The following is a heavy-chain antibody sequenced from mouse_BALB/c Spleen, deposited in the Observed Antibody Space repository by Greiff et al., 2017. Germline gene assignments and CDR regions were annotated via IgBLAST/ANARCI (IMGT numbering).Heavy chain of an antibody. D-gene: IGHD1-1*01. CDR2: ISNGGGST. J-gene: IGHJ4*01. CDR1: GFTFSSYT. V-gene: IGHV5-12-2*01. Sequence: EVKLMESGGGLVQPGGSLKLSCAASGFTFSSYTMSWVRQTPEKRLEWVAYISNGGGSTYYPDTVKGRFTISRDNAKNTLYLQMSSLKSEDTAMYYCARHWGVYGVGGYAMDYWGQGTSVTVSS. CDR3: ARHWGVYGVGGYAMDY.